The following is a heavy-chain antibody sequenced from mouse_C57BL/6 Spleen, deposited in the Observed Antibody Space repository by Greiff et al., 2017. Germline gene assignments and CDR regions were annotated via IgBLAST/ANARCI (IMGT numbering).Heavy chain of an antibody. D-gene: IGHD2-3*01. CDR2: IYPGDGDT. J-gene: IGHJ1*03. Sequence: VQLQQSGPELVKPGASVKISCKASGYAFSSSWMNWVKQRPGKGLEWIGRIYPGDGDTNYNGKFKGKATLTADKSSSTAYMQLSSLTSEDSAVYFCARGYYVWYFDVWGTGTTVTVSS. CDR3: ARGYYVWYFDV. V-gene: IGHV1-82*01. CDR1: GYAFSSSW.